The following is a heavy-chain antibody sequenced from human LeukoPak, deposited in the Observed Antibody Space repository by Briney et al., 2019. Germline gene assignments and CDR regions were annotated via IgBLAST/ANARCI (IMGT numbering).Heavy chain of an antibody. CDR3: ARVEENSGYSHIY. D-gene: IGHD5-12*01. J-gene: IGHJ4*02. Sequence: GASVKVSCKASGGTFSSYAISWVRQATGQGLEWMGWMNPNSGNTGYAQSFQGRVTMTRNTHISTAYMELSSLRSEDTAVYYCARVEENSGYSHIYWGQGTLVTVSP. V-gene: IGHV1-8*02. CDR1: GGTFSSYA. CDR2: MNPNSGNT.